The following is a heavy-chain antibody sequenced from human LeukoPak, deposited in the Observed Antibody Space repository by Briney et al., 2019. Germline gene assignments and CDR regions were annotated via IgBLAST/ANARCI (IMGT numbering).Heavy chain of an antibody. CDR3: ARAPSPYYHYGMDV. CDR1: GFTFSSYS. CDR2: ISSSSSYI. Sequence: GGSLRLSCVASGFTFSSYSMNWVRQTPGKGLEWVSSISSSSSYIYYADSVKGRFTISRDNAKNSLNLQMNSLRAEDTAVYYCARAPSPYYHYGMDVWGQGTTVTVSS. V-gene: IGHV3-21*01. J-gene: IGHJ6*02.